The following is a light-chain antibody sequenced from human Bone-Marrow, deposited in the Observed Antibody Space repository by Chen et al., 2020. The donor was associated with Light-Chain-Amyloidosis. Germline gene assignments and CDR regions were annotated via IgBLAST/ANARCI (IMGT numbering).Light chain of an antibody. V-gene: IGKV4-1*01. CDR2: WAS. CDR3: QQYFGTPLT. J-gene: IGKJ4*01. CDR1: QTVLYNFNNKNF. Sequence: DIVMTPSPDSLAVSLGETATINCKSSQTVLYNFNNKNFLAWYQQKPGQSPKLLIYWASTRECGVPDSFSGSGSGTDFTLTISNLQAEDVAVYYCQQYFGTPLTFGGGTKVEIK.